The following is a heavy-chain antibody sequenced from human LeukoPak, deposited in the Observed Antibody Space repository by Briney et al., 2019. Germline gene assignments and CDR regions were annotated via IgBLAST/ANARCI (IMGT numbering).Heavy chain of an antibody. J-gene: IGHJ4*02. V-gene: IGHV1-18*01. D-gene: IGHD3-22*01. CDR2: ISAYNGNT. CDR3: ARGGPSYDSSGYYRGGFDH. CDR1: GYTFTSYG. Sequence: GASVKVSCKASGYTFTSYGISWVRQAPGQGLEWMGWISAYNGNTNYAQKLQGRVTMTTDTSTSTAYMELRSLRSDDTAVYYCARGGPSYDSSGYYRGGFDHWGQGTLVTVSS.